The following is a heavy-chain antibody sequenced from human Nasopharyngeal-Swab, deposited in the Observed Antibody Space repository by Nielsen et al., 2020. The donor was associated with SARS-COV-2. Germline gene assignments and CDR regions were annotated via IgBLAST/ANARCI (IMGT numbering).Heavy chain of an antibody. CDR3: AKGDYSDYFFDY. CDR2: IQSGGNT. J-gene: IGHJ4*02. V-gene: IGHV3-53*01. D-gene: IGHD4-11*01. CDR1: GFTVSSNY. Sequence: GGSLRLSCAASGFTVSSNYMNWVRQAPGKGLEWVSIIQSGGNTYYADSVKGRFTISRDNSQNTLYLQMNSLRAEDTAVYHCAKGDYSDYFFDYWGQGTLVTVSS.